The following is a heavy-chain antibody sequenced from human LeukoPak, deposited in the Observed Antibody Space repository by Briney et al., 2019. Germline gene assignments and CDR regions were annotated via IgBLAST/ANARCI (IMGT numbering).Heavy chain of an antibody. D-gene: IGHD2/OR15-2a*01. CDR3: ARDPNTGWFDP. Sequence: PGGSLRLSCAASGFTFSSYGMHWVRQAPGKGLEWVSYISSSGSTIYYADSVKGRFTISRDNAKNSLYLQTNSLRAEDTAVYYCARDPNTGWFDPWGQGTLVTVSS. J-gene: IGHJ5*02. CDR1: GFTFSSYG. V-gene: IGHV3-48*04. CDR2: ISSSGSTI.